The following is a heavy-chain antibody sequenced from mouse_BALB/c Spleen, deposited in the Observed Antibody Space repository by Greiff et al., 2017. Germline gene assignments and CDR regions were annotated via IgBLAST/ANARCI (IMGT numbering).Heavy chain of an antibody. CDR3: ARVTTVGFDY. Sequence: DVKLVESGGGLVQPGGSRKLSCAASGFTFSSFGMHWVRQAPEKGLEWVAYISSGSSTIYYADTVKGRFTISRDNPKNTLFLQMTSLRSEDTAMYYCARVTTVGFDYWGQGTTLTVSS. CDR1: GFTFSSFG. V-gene: IGHV5-17*02. D-gene: IGHD1-1*01. J-gene: IGHJ2*01. CDR2: ISSGSSTI.